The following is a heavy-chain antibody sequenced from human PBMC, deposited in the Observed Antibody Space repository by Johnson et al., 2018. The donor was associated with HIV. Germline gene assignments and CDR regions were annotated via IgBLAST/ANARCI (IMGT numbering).Heavy chain of an antibody. CDR1: GFTFSTYW. CDR2: IKQDGSEK. CDR3: ASEYRSSLFPPSRAFEI. D-gene: IGHD6-13*01. J-gene: IGHJ3*02. Sequence: EQLVESGGGLVQPGGSLRLSCAASGFTFSTYWMSWVRQAPGKGLEWVANIKQDGSEKYYVDSVKGRFTISRDNAKNSLYLQMKSLRAEDTAVYYCASEYRSSLFPPSRAFEIWGQGTMVTVSS. V-gene: IGHV3-7*05.